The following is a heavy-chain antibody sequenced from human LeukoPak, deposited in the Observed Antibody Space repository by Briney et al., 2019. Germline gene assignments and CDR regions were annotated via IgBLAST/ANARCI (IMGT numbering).Heavy chain of an antibody. V-gene: IGHV3-74*01. CDR1: GSTFSSYW. Sequence: GGSLRLSCAASGSTFSSYWMHWVRQAPGKGLVWVSRINSDGSSTSYADSVKGRFTISRDNAKNTLYLQMNSLRAEDTAVYYCARAKVGDYMDVWGKGTTVTVSS. CDR2: INSDGSST. J-gene: IGHJ6*03. CDR3: ARAKVGDYMDV. D-gene: IGHD2-2*01.